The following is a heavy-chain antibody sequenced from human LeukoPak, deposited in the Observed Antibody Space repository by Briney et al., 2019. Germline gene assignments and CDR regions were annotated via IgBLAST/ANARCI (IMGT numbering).Heavy chain of an antibody. Sequence: GGSLRLSCVASGFTFNNYAMHWVRQAPGKGLEWVSYISSSGSTIYYADSVKGRFTISRDNAKNSLYLQMNSLRAEDTAVYYCARDLTDYYGMDVWGQGTTVTVSS. CDR2: ISSSGSTI. CDR3: ARDLTDYYGMDV. V-gene: IGHV3-48*03. J-gene: IGHJ6*02. CDR1: GFTFNNYA.